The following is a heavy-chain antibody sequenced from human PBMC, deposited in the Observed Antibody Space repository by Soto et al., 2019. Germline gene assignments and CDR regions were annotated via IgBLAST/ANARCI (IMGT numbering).Heavy chain of an antibody. V-gene: IGHV3-23*01. Sequence: GRALRLSCAASGVIFISYAMSWFRQAPGKGLEWGGAISGSGTTAYYADSVKGRFTIYRDNAKNSLYLQMNSPRDEDTAVYYCARPLRFLEWLAKRITGTTYYGMDVWGQGTTVTVSS. J-gene: IGHJ6*02. CDR3: ARPLRFLEWLAKRITGTTYYGMDV. D-gene: IGHD3-3*01. CDR1: GVIFISYA. CDR2: ISGSGTTA.